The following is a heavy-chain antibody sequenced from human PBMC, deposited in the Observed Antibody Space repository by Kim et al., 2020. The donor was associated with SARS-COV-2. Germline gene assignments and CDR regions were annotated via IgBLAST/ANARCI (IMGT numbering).Heavy chain of an antibody. D-gene: IGHD3-10*01. CDR3: ARVSSDYGSGSFDY. V-gene: IGHV4-59*01. J-gene: IGHJ4*02. Sequence: TPSLKSRVTISVDTSKNQFSLKLSSVTAADTAVYYCARVSSDYGSGSFDYWGQGTLVTASS.